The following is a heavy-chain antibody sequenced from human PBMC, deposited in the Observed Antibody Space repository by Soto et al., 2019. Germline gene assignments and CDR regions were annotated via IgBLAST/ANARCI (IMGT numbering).Heavy chain of an antibody. CDR2: IGTGHDT. CDR1: GFTFSGSD. CDR3: ARETVDTVTTAWFLDL. Sequence: GGSLRLSCAASGFTFSGSDRHWVRQVAGKGLEWVSAIGTGHDTYYPGSVKGRFTISRENAKNSLYLQMNSLRAEDTAVYFCARETVDTVTTAWFLDLWGRGTMVTVYS. J-gene: IGHJ2*01. V-gene: IGHV3-13*01. D-gene: IGHD4-17*01.